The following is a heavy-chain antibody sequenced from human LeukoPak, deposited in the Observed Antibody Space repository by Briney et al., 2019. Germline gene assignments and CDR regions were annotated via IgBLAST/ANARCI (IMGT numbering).Heavy chain of an antibody. V-gene: IGHV3-74*01. CDR2: INSDGSWT. D-gene: IGHD2-2*01. J-gene: IGHJ4*02. CDR3: VSFYETY. CDR1: GNYW. Sequence: GGSLRLSCAASGNYWMHLVRQAPGKGLVWVSHINSDGSWTGYADSVKGRFTISKDNAKNTVYLQMNNLRAEDTAVYYCVSFYETYWGRGTLVTVSS.